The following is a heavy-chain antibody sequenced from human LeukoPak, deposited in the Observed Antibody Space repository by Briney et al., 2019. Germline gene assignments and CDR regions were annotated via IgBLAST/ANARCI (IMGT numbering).Heavy chain of an antibody. CDR2: VFYIGST. D-gene: IGHD6-19*01. CDR1: GFFISGYY. J-gene: IGHJ4*02. CDR3: ARQDSSGWLFDH. Sequence: SETLSLTCTVSGFFISGYYWTWLRQPPGKGLEWFGYVFYIGSTNYNPSLQSRVTISLETSKNQFSLRLTSVTAADTAVYYCARQDSSGWLFDHWGQGTLVTVSS. V-gene: IGHV4-59*01.